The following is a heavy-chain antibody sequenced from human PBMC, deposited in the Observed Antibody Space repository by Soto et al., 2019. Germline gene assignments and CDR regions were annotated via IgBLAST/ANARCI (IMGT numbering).Heavy chain of an antibody. J-gene: IGHJ6*02. Sequence: SVKVSCKAYGGTFSTTAITCVRQSPVQGVDWMGGIVPIFGLPNYAQKFQGRLAITADKSTNPAYMELISLRSEETAVYYCARFSRSSGWSVPRGMDVWGQGTTVTVSS. CDR1: GGTFSTTA. V-gene: IGHV1-69*10. D-gene: IGHD6-19*01. CDR3: ARFSRSSGWSVPRGMDV. CDR2: IVPIFGLP.